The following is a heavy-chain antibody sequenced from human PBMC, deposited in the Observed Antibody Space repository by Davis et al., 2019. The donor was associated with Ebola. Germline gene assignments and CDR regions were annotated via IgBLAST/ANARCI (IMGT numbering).Heavy chain of an antibody. D-gene: IGHD4-23*01. CDR3: ARVTTVVTGFDY. J-gene: IGHJ4*02. Sequence: GESLKISCAASGFTFSSYAMHWVRQAPGKGLEWVAVISYDGSNKYYADSVKGRFTISRDNSKNTLYLQMNSLRAEDTAVYYCARVTTVVTGFDYWGQGTLVTVSS. CDR1: GFTFSSYA. CDR2: ISYDGSNK. V-gene: IGHV3-30-3*01.